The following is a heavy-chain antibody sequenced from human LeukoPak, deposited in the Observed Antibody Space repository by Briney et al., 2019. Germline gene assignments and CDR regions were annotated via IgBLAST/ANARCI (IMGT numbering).Heavy chain of an antibody. CDR2: IKSDGRMT. CDR3: AGSTVGGFGAFDM. Sequence: PGGSLRLSCAASGFTFNNYWMHWARQVPGKGLVWVSGIKSDGRMTTYADSVKGRFTISRDNAKNTLYLQMNSLRAEDTAVYYCAGSTVGGFGAFDMWGQGTMVTVSS. V-gene: IGHV3-74*03. D-gene: IGHD4-23*01. CDR1: GFTFNNYW. J-gene: IGHJ3*02.